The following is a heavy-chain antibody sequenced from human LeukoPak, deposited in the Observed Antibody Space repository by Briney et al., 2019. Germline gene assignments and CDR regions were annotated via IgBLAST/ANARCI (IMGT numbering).Heavy chain of an antibody. V-gene: IGHV4-59*01. CDR3: ARVVFGELSAFFDY. Sequence: ASETLSLTCTVSGGSISSYYWSWIRQPPGKGLEWIGDVNYSGRTKNNPSLKSRPAMSVDMSKNQFSLKLNSVTAADTAVYYCARVVFGELSAFFDYWGQGTLVTVSS. CDR1: GGSISSYY. D-gene: IGHD3-10*02. J-gene: IGHJ4*02. CDR2: VNYSGRT.